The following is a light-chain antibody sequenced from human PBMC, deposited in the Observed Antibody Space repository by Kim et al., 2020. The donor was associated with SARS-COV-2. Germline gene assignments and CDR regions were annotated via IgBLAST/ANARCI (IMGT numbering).Light chain of an antibody. V-gene: IGLV10-54*01. CDR1: SNHVGYQG. J-gene: IGLJ3*02. CDR2: RNN. Sequence: QTATLTCTGNSNHVGYQGAVWLQQHQGHPPKVLSYRNNNRPSGISDRVFASRSGSTASLNIADVQPEDEAVYYCSAWDRSLDGWVFGGGTKLTVL. CDR3: SAWDRSLDGWV.